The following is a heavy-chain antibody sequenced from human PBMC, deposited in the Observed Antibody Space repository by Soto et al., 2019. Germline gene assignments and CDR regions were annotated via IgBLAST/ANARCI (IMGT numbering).Heavy chain of an antibody. CDR3: ARGVHTAMAGSYYYGMDV. CDR1: GGTFSSYV. J-gene: IGHJ6*02. D-gene: IGHD5-18*01. CDR2: IVPIFGTT. V-gene: IGHV1-69*13. Sequence: SVKVSCKSSGGTFSSYVISWVRQAPGQRLEWMGGIVPIFGTTNYAQKFQGRVTITADESTSTAYMELSSLRSEDTAVYYCARGVHTAMAGSYYYGMDVWGQGTTVTVSS.